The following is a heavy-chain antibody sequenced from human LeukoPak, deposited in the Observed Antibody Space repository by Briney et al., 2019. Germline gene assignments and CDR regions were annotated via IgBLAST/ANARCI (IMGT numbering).Heavy chain of an antibody. CDR1: GFTFDDYA. D-gene: IGHD3-10*01. V-gene: IGHV3-9*01. J-gene: IGHJ4*02. CDR3: ARDQFGAMVRGTLSDY. CDR2: ISWNSGSI. Sequence: PGGSLRLSCAASGFTFDDYAMHWVRQAPGKGLEWVSGISWNSGSIGYADSVKGRFTISRDNAKNSLYLQMNSLRAEDTAVYYCARDQFGAMVRGTLSDYWGQGTLVTVSS.